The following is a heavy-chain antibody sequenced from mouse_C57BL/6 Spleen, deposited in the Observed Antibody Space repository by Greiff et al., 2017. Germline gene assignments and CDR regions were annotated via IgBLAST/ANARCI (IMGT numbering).Heavy chain of an antibody. D-gene: IGHD2-1*01. V-gene: IGHV1-53*01. CDR2: INPSNGGT. CDR3: ARDGNYSYYFDY. J-gene: IGHJ2*01. CDR1: GYTFTSYW. Sequence: QVQLKQPGTELVKPGASVKLSCKASGYTFTSYWMHWVKQRPGQGLEWIGNINPSNGGTNYNEKFKSKATLTVDKTSSTAYMQLSSLTSEDSAVYYCARDGNYSYYFDYWGQGTTLTVSS.